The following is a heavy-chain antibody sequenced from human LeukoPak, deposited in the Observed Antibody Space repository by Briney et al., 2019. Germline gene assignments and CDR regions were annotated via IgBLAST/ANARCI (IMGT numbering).Heavy chain of an antibody. CDR1: GYTFTSYY. V-gene: IGHV1-46*01. CDR2: INPSGGST. CDR3: ARDLYDSSGYYLPLRY. Sequence: GASVKVSCKASGYTFTSYYMHWVRQAPGQGLEWMGIINPSGGSTSYAQKFQGRVTMTRDTSTSTVYIELSSLRSEDTAVYYCARDLYDSSGYYLPLRYWGQGTLVTVSS. J-gene: IGHJ4*02. D-gene: IGHD3-22*01.